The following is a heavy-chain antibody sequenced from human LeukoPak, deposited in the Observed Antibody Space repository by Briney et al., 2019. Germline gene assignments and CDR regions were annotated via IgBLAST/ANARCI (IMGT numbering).Heavy chain of an antibody. V-gene: IGHV3-23*01. CDR3: AKGSYYDSSGSFYFDY. J-gene: IGHJ4*02. CDR1: GFTFSSYA. D-gene: IGHD3-22*01. Sequence: GGSLRLSCAASGFTFSSYAMSWVRQAPGKGLEWVSGISGSGDNTYYAVSVKGRFTISRDDSKNTLYVQVNSLGTEDTAAYYCAKGSYYDSSGSFYFDYWGQGTLVTVSS. CDR2: ISGSGDNT.